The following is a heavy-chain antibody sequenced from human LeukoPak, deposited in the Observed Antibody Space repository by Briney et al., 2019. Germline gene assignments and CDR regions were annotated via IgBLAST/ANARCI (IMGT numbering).Heavy chain of an antibody. J-gene: IGHJ4*02. Sequence: GGSLRLSCAASGFTFSSYAMHWVRQAPGKGLEWVAVISYDGSNKYYADFVKGRFTISRDNSKNTLYLQMNSLRAEDTAVYYCARDFNYYDSSGFSFDYWGQGTLVTVSS. CDR1: GFTFSSYA. CDR3: ARDFNYYDSSGFSFDY. CDR2: ISYDGSNK. D-gene: IGHD3-22*01. V-gene: IGHV3-30*04.